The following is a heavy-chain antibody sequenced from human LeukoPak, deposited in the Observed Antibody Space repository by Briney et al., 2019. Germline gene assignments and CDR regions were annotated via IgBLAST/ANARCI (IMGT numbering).Heavy chain of an antibody. Sequence: GRSLRLSCAASGFTFSSFGMHWVRQAPGKGLEWVAVIWYDENNKYYADSVKGRFTISRDNSKNTLYLQMNSLRAEDTAVYYCARAFTSTGYYYVEYWGQGTLVTVSS. V-gene: IGHV3-33*01. CDR2: IWYDENNK. D-gene: IGHD3-22*01. CDR1: GFTFSSFG. CDR3: ARAFTSTGYYYVEY. J-gene: IGHJ4*02.